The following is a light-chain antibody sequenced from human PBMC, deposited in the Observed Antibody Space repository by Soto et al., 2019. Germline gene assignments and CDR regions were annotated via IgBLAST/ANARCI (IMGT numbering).Light chain of an antibody. CDR3: QQYGSSPPVT. CDR1: QSVSSSY. V-gene: IGKV3-20*01. J-gene: IGKJ5*01. Sequence: EIVLTQSPGTLSLSPGERATLSCRASQSVSSSYLAWYQQKHGQAPRLLIYGASGRATGIPDRFSGSGSGTDFTLTISRLEPEDFALYYCQQYGSSPPVTFGQGTRLEIK. CDR2: GAS.